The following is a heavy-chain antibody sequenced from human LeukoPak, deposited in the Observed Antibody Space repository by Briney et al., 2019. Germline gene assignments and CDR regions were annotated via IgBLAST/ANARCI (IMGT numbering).Heavy chain of an antibody. D-gene: IGHD3-22*01. V-gene: IGHV4-31*03. CDR3: ARVPYYYDSSGYGPDFDY. Sequence: SETLSLTCTVSGGSISSGGYYWSWIRQHPGKGLEWLVYIYYSGSTYYNPSLKSRVTISVDTSKNQFSLKLSSVTAADTAVYYCARVPYYYDSSGYGPDFDYWGQGTLVTVSS. CDR1: GGSISSGGYY. CDR2: IYYSGST. J-gene: IGHJ4*02.